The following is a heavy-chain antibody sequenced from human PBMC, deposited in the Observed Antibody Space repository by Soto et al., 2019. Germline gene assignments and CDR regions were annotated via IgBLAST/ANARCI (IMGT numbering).Heavy chain of an antibody. CDR1: SGSIISSNYY. CDR3: ASLNKPGWFDP. V-gene: IGHV4-39*01. J-gene: IGHJ5*02. Sequence: NLSLTCTVSSGSIISSNYYWAWIRQPPEKGLEWIATIYYSGSTYYSPSLKSRVTISVDTSKNQFSLRLASVTAADTAVYYCASLNKPGWFDPWGQGTLVTVXS. CDR2: IYYSGST.